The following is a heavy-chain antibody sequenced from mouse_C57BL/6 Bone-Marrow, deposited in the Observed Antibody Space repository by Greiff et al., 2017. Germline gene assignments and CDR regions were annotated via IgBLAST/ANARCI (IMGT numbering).Heavy chain of an antibody. CDR1: GFTFTDYE. CDR3: TRGDYYAMDY. Sequence: QVHVKQSGAELVRPGASVTLSCKASGFTFTDYEMHWVKQTPVHGLEWIGAIDPDTGGTAYNQKFKGKAILTADKSSSTAYMELRSLTSEDSAVYYCTRGDYYAMDYWGQGTSVTVSS. CDR2: IDPDTGGT. J-gene: IGHJ4*01. V-gene: IGHV1-15*01.